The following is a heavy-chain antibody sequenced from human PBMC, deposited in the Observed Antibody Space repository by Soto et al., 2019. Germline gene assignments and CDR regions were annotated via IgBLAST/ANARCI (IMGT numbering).Heavy chain of an antibody. Sequence: QVQLQESGPGLVKPSQTLSLTCTVSGGSISSGGYYWSWIRQHPGKGLEWIGYIYYSGSTSYNPSLKSRVTIAVDTSKNQFSLKLSSVTAADTAVYYCARDDYGDYRRGNDAFDIWGQGTMVTVSS. CDR1: GGSISSGGYY. D-gene: IGHD4-17*01. CDR2: IYYSGST. CDR3: ARDDYGDYRRGNDAFDI. V-gene: IGHV4-31*03. J-gene: IGHJ3*02.